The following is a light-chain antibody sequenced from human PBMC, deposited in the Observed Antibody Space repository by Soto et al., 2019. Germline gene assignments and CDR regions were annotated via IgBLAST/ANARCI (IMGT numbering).Light chain of an antibody. J-gene: IGKJ2*01. CDR2: KAS. CDR1: QNVSNW. Sequence: DVEMTQSPSTLPTSIGDRVTINCRASQNVSNWLAWYQQKPGKAPKLLIYKASRLESGVPSRFSASGSGTDFTITSNSRQSDDLAPYYCQPYSKESTLGQGNKLEIK. V-gene: IGKV1-5*03. CDR3: QPYSKEST.